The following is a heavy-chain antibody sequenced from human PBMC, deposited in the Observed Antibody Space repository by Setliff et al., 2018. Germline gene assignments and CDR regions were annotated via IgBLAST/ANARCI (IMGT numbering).Heavy chain of an antibody. Sequence: GASVKVSCKASGYTFTGYYMHWVRQAPGQGLEWMGRINPNSGGTNYAQKFQGRVTMTRDTSISTAYMELSRLRSEDTAVYYCARDGFEIVVVPAAIYYYYYMDVWGKGTTVTVS. V-gene: IGHV1-2*06. CDR2: INPNSGGT. CDR3: ARDGFEIVVVPAAIYYYYYMDV. CDR1: GYTFTGYY. D-gene: IGHD2-2*01. J-gene: IGHJ6*03.